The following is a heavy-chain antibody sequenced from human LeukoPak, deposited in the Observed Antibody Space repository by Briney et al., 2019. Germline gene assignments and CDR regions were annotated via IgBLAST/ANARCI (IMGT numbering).Heavy chain of an antibody. D-gene: IGHD2-8*01. Sequence: GGSLRLSCAASGFTFSSYGMHWVRQAPGKGLEWVAFIRYDGSNKYYADSVKGRFTISRDNSKNTLYLQMNSLRAEDTAVYYCAKERSMLYYFDYWGQGTLVTVSS. CDR3: AKERSMLYYFDY. CDR2: IRYDGSNK. CDR1: GFTFSSYG. J-gene: IGHJ4*02. V-gene: IGHV3-30*02.